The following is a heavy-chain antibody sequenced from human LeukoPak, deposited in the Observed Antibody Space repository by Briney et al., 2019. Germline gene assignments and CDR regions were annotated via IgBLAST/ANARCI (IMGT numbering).Heavy chain of an antibody. Sequence: GESLKISCKGSGYIFTGYWIAWVRQMPGKGLEWMAIIYPGDSDTRYSPSFQGQVTISADKSISTAYLQWSSLKASDTAMYYCARASSGAAFDYWGQGTLVTVSS. V-gene: IGHV5-51*01. CDR3: ARASSGAAFDY. D-gene: IGHD6-19*01. CDR2: IYPGDSDT. J-gene: IGHJ4*02. CDR1: GYIFTGYW.